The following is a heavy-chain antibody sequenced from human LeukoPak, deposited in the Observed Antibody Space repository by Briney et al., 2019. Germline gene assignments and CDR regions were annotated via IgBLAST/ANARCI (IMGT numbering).Heavy chain of an antibody. CDR1: GGSISSSSYY. V-gene: IGHV4-39*01. CDR3: ARGDFFGY. D-gene: IGHD3-3*01. Sequence: SETLSLTCTVSGGSISSSSYYWGWIRQPPGKGLEWIGSIYYSGSTYYNPSLKSRVTISVDTSKNQFSLKLSSVTAADTAVYYCARGDFFGYWGQGTLVTVSS. CDR2: IYYSGST. J-gene: IGHJ4*02.